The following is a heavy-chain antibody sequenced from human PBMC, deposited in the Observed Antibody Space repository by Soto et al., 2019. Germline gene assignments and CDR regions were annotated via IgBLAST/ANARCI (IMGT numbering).Heavy chain of an antibody. Sequence: GGSLRLSCAASGFTFSSYAMHWVRQAPGKGLEWVAVISYDGSNKYYADSVKDRFTISRDNSKNTLYLQMNSLRAEDTAVYYCARGLYGDYVVGNYYYGMDVWGQGTTVTVSS. D-gene: IGHD4-17*01. CDR3: ARGLYGDYVVGNYYYGMDV. V-gene: IGHV3-30-3*01. CDR2: ISYDGSNK. CDR1: GFTFSSYA. J-gene: IGHJ6*02.